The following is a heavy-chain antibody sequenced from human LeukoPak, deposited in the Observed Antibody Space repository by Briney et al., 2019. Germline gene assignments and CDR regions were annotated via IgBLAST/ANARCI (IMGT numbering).Heavy chain of an antibody. CDR3: ATHGAGYGTDILIKAGF. CDR2: IYPVDSDT. Sequence: GESLKISCQGSGYYFSNYWIGWVRQTPEKGLEWMGIIYPVDSDTRYSPSFQGHVSISVDKSLTTLYLQWPSLKASDTAIYYCATHGAGYGTDILIKAGFWGQGTQVAVSS. CDR1: GYYFSNYW. J-gene: IGHJ4*02. D-gene: IGHD2-8*02. V-gene: IGHV5-51*01.